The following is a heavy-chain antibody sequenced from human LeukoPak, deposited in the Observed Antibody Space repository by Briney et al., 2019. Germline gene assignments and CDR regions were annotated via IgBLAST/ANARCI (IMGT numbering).Heavy chain of an antibody. CDR3: ARGGSGSFLFDY. Sequence: GRSLRLSCAASGFTFSSYAMHWVRQAPGKGLEWVAVISYDGSNKYYADSVEGRFTISRDNSKNTLYLQMNSLRAEDTAVYYCARGGSGSFLFDYWGQGTLVTVSS. J-gene: IGHJ4*02. V-gene: IGHV3-30-3*01. CDR2: ISYDGSNK. CDR1: GFTFSSYA. D-gene: IGHD1-26*01.